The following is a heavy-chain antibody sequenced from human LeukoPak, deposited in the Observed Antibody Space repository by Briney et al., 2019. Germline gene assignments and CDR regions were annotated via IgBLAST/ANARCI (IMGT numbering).Heavy chain of an antibody. CDR2: IIPIFGTA. CDR1: GGTFSSYA. D-gene: IGHD3-22*01. V-gene: IGHV1-69*05. CDR3: AKGAITMIYFDY. Sequence: ASVKVSCKASGGTFSSYAISWVRHAPGQGLEWMGGIIPIFGTANYAQKFQGRVTITTDESTSTDYMELSSLRSEDTAVYYCAKGAITMIYFDYWGQGTLVTVSS. J-gene: IGHJ4*02.